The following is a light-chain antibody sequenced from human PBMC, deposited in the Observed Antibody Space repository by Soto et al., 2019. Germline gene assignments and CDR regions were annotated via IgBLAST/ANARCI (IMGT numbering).Light chain of an antibody. J-gene: IGLJ3*02. CDR3: CSYAGSYTLWV. CDR1: SSDVGGYDY. Sequence: QSALTQPPSASGSPGQSVTISCTGTSSDVGGYDYVSWYQQLPGKAPKLVIYEVNKRPSGVPERFSGSKSGNTASLTISGLQAEDEADYYCCSYAGSYTLWVFGGGTSSPS. CDR2: EVN. V-gene: IGLV2-8*01.